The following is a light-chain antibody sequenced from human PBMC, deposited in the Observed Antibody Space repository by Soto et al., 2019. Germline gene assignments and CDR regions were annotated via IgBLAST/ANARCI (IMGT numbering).Light chain of an antibody. CDR2: AAS. V-gene: IGKV3-20*01. CDR3: QQYGSSPL. J-gene: IGKJ3*01. CDR1: QSVNSNY. Sequence: EIVLTQSPDTLSLSPGERATLSCRASQSVNSNYLAWYQQKPGQTPRLLIYAASSRATGIPDRFSGSGSGTDFTLTISRLEPEDFAVYYCQQYGSSPLFGPGTKVDIK.